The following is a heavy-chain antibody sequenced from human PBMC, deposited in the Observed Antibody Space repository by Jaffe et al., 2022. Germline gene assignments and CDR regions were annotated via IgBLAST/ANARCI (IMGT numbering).Heavy chain of an antibody. CDR3: ARGYFVVVPAAYYNWFDP. Sequence: QVQLQQWGAGLLKPSETLSLTCAVYGGSFSGYYWSWIRQPPGKGLEWIGEINHSGSTNYNPSLKSRVTISVDTSKNQFSLKLSSVTAADTAVYYCARGYFVVVPAAYYNWFDPWGQGTLVTVSS. V-gene: IGHV4-34*01. J-gene: IGHJ5*02. D-gene: IGHD2-2*01. CDR1: GGSFSGYY. CDR2: INHSGST.